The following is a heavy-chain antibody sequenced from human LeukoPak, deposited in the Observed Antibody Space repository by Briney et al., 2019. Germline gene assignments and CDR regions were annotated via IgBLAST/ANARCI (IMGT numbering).Heavy chain of an antibody. CDR1: GFTFSNYW. CDR3: AKDLFLAHDFLTGSSDS. Sequence: PGGSLRLSCAASGFTFSNYWMHWVRQAPGKGLEWVAFIRYDGSNKYYADSVKGRFTISRDNSKNTLYLQMNNLRAEDTAVYYCAKDLFLAHDFLTGSSDSWGQGTLVTVSS. D-gene: IGHD3-9*01. J-gene: IGHJ4*02. CDR2: IRYDGSNK. V-gene: IGHV3-30*02.